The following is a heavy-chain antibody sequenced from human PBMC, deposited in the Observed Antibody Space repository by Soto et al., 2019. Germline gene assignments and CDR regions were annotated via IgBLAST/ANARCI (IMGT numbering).Heavy chain of an antibody. J-gene: IGHJ5*02. V-gene: IGHV3-7*04. CDR1: GFTFSSYW. CDR2: IKQDGSEK. Sequence: EVQLVESGGGLVQPGGSLRLSCAASGFTFSSYWMSWVRQAPGKGLEWVANIKQDGSEKYYVDSVKGRFTISRDNAKNALYLQMNSLRAEDTAVYYCARELAAAGISVVTAIQVYNWFDPWGQGTLVTVSS. D-gene: IGHD2-21*02. CDR3: ARELAAAGISVVTAIQVYNWFDP.